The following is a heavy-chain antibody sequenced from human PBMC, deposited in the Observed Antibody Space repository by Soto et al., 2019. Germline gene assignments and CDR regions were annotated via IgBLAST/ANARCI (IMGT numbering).Heavy chain of an antibody. CDR3: TRDPVTLWGATTNWFDP. D-gene: IGHD1-26*01. CDR2: ISSGAAYI. J-gene: IGHJ5*02. CDR1: TFSMYS. V-gene: IGHV3-21*04. Sequence: GGSLRLSCNFTFSMYSMNWVRQAPGKGLEWVASISSGAAYIKYADSVQGRFTISRDNAKNSVSLQMSSLRVEDTAVYYCTRDPVTLWGATTNWFDPWGQGTLVTVYS.